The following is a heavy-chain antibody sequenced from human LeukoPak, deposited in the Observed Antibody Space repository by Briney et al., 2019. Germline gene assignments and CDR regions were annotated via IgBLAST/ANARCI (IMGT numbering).Heavy chain of an antibody. V-gene: IGHV1-18*01. CDR3: ARDSIVLMVYAMPNWFDP. Sequence: SVKVTCKASGYTFTSYGISWVRQAPGQGLEWMGWISAYNGNTNYAQKLQGRVTMTTDTSTSTAYMELRSLRSDDTAVYYCARDSIVLMVYAMPNWFDPWGQGTLVTVSS. D-gene: IGHD2-8*01. CDR2: ISAYNGNT. CDR1: GYTFTSYG. J-gene: IGHJ5*02.